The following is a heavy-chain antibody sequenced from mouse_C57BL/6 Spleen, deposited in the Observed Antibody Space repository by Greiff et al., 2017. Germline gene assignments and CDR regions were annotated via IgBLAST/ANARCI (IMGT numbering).Heavy chain of an antibody. CDR2: IDPSDSYT. J-gene: IGHJ2*01. CDR1: GYTFTSYW. Sequence: VQLQQPGAELVMPGASVKLSCKASGYTFTSYWMHWVKQRPGQGLEWIGEIDPSDSYTNYNQKFKGKSTLTVDKSSSTAYMQLSSLTSEDSAVYYCALLRSYFDYWGQGTTLTVSS. D-gene: IGHD1-1*01. V-gene: IGHV1-69*01. CDR3: ALLRSYFDY.